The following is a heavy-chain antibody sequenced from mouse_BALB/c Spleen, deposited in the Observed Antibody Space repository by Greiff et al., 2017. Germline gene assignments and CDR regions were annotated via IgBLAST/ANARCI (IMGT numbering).Heavy chain of an antibody. D-gene: IGHD1-2*01. Sequence: VQVVESGPGLVQPSQSLSITCTASGFSLTSYGVHWVRQSPGKGLEWLGVIWSGGSTDYNAAFISRLSISKDNSKSQVFFKMNSLQADDTAIYCCASFTTAAMDYWGQGTSVTVSS. CDR1: GFSLTSYG. CDR2: IWSGGST. CDR3: ASFTTAAMDY. J-gene: IGHJ4*01. V-gene: IGHV2-4-1*01.